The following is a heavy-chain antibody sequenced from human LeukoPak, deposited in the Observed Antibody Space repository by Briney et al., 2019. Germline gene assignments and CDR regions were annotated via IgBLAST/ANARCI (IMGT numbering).Heavy chain of an antibody. Sequence: GGSLRLSCAASGFTFSDYNMRWIRQAPGKGLEWVSSISRSGSTKYYADSVKGRFTISRDNAKNSLFLQMNSLRAEDTAVYYCARALFYSTGSKSNRVDYWGQGTLVTVSS. CDR2: ISRSGSTK. CDR1: GFTFSDYN. D-gene: IGHD1-1*01. CDR3: ARALFYSTGSKSNRVDY. V-gene: IGHV3-11*01. J-gene: IGHJ4*02.